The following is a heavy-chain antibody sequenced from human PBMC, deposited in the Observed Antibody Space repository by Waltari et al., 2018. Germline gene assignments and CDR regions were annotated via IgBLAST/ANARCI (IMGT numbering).Heavy chain of an antibody. CDR3: ARQKGGAAAAYGD. CDR1: GYTFTSYY. Sequence: QVQLVQSGAEVKKPAASVKVSCKASGYTFTSYYMHLVRQAPGQGLEWMGIVNPSCELRGYAEKSKGRVTMTRDTSTSTVYMELRSRRSEDTAVYYCARQKGGAAAAYGDWGQGTLVTASS. V-gene: IGHV1-46*01. CDR2: VNPSCELR. D-gene: IGHD6-13*01. J-gene: IGHJ4*02.